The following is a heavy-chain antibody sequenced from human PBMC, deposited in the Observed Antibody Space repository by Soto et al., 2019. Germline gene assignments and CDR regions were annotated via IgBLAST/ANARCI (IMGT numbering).Heavy chain of an antibody. CDR1: GFTFSSYS. CDR2: ISSSSSYI. CDR3: ARSVGGSYYYGMDV. V-gene: IGHV3-21*01. J-gene: IGHJ6*02. Sequence: GGSLRLSCAASGFTFSSYSMNWVRQAPGKGLEWVSSISSSSSYIYYADSVKGRFTISRDNAENSLYLQMNSLRAEDTAVYYCARSVGGSYYYGMDVWGQGTTVTVSS. D-gene: IGHD1-26*01.